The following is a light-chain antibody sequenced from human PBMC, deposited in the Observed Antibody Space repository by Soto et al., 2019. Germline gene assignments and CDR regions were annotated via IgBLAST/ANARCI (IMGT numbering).Light chain of an antibody. CDR1: QSVNKW. J-gene: IGKJ1*01. CDR3: QQYNSYSPWT. V-gene: IGKV1-5*01. Sequence: DIQMTQSPSTLSASVGDRVTITWRASQSVNKWLAWFQQKPGKVPKLLIFDASTLQTGVPSRFGGGGSGTEFTLTISCLQPDDFATYYCQQYNSYSPWTFGPGTKVDIK. CDR2: DAS.